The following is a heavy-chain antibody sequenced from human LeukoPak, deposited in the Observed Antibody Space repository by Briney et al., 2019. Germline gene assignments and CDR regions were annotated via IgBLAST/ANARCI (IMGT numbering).Heavy chain of an antibody. CDR1: GGSFRDYY. J-gene: IGHJ4*02. V-gene: IGHV4-34*01. Sequence: SETLSLTCAVYGGSFRDYYWSWIRQHPGEGLEWIGEINPSGTTIYDPSLNSRVNISVDTSKRQFSLTLSPVTAADTALYYCASSAGYYPFHYWGQGTLVTVSS. D-gene: IGHD3-10*01. CDR2: INPSGTT. CDR3: ASSAGYYPFHY.